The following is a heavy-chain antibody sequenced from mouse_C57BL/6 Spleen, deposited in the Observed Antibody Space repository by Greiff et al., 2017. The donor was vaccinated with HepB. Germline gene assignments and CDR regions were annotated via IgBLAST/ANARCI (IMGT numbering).Heavy chain of an antibody. V-gene: IGHV3-6*01. Sequence: EVKLVESGPGLVKPSQSLSLTCSVTGYSITSGYYWNWIRQFPGNKLEWMGYISYDGSNNYNPSLKNRISITRDTSKNQFFLKLNSVTTEDTATYYCAKYGSSPFDYWGQGTTLTVSS. CDR2: ISYDGSN. D-gene: IGHD1-1*01. CDR1: GYSITSGYY. J-gene: IGHJ2*01. CDR3: AKYGSSPFDY.